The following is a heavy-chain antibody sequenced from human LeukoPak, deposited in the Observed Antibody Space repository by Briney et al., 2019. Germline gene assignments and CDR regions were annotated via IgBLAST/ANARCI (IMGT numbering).Heavy chain of an antibody. CDR1: GFTFGDYA. J-gene: IGHJ4*02. CDR2: IRSKVYGGTP. Sequence: PGRSLRLSCTASGFTFGDYAMTWVRQAPGKGLEWVGFIRSKVYGGTPEYAASVKGRFTISRDDSQGIAYLQMNSLKTEDTAVYYCTRDQTPYYWGQGTLVTVSS. V-gene: IGHV3-49*04. CDR3: TRDQTPYY.